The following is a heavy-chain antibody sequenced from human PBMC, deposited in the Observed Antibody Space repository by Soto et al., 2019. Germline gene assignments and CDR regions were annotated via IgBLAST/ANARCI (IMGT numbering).Heavy chain of an antibody. CDR1: GFTFSSYA. CDR2: ISGSGGST. CDR3: AKALGYCSSTSCYVLDY. V-gene: IGHV3-23*01. J-gene: IGHJ4*02. Sequence: GGSLRLSCAASGFTFSSYAMSWVRQAPGKGLEWVSAISGSGGSTYYADSVKGRFTISRDNSKNTLYLQMNSLRAEDTAVYYCAKALGYCSSTSCYVLDYWGQGTLVTVSS. D-gene: IGHD2-2*01.